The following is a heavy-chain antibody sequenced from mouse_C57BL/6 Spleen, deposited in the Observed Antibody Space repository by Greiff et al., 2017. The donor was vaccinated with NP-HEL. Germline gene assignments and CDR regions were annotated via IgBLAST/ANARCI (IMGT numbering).Heavy chain of an antibody. J-gene: IGHJ3*01. V-gene: IGHV1-81*01. Sequence: QVQLQQSGAELARPGASVKLSCKASGYTFTSYGISWVKQRTGQGLEWIGEIYPRSGNTYYNEKFKGKATLTADKSSSTAYMELLSLTSEDSAVYFCASGYYSNYAGFAYWGQGTLVTVSA. CDR3: ASGYYSNYAGFAY. D-gene: IGHD2-5*01. CDR2: IYPRSGNT. CDR1: GYTFTSYG.